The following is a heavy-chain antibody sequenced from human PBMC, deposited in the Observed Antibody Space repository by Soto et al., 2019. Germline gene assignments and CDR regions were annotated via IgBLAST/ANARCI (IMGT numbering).Heavy chain of an antibody. J-gene: IGHJ6*02. V-gene: IGHV4-30-4*01. CDR1: GGSISSGDYY. CDR2: IYYSGST. Sequence: QVQLQESGPGLVKPSQTLSLTCTVSGGSISSGDYYWSWIRQPPGKGLEWIGYIYYSGSTYYNPSLKRRLTISQDTSKNQFSLKLSSVTAADTAVYYCARVTYYYYAMDVWGQGTTVTVSS. CDR3: ARVTYYYYAMDV.